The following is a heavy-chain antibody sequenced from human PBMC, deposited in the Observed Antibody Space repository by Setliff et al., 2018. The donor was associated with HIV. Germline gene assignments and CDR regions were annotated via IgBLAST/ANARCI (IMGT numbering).Heavy chain of an antibody. V-gene: IGHV4-31*03. Sequence: KPSETLSLTCTVSGGSISSTNYYWTWLRQHPGKGLEWIGYIYYSGNSDYNPSLKSRVTISVDTSKNQFSLKLSSVTAADTAVYYRARDVSIRGGYYFDYWGQGTLVTVSS. J-gene: IGHJ4*02. CDR3: ARDVSIRGGYYFDY. D-gene: IGHD3-10*01. CDR2: IYYSGNS. CDR1: GGSISSTNYY.